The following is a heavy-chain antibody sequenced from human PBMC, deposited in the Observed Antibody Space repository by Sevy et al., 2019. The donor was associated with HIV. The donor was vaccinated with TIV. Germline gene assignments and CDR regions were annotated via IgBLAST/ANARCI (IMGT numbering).Heavy chain of an antibody. Sequence: GGSLRLSCVASGFAFRGRAMSWVRQAPGKGLEWVSAISGGGGDTYYAPSVKGRFTISRDNSKDTRYLHLNSLRADDTAMFYCSTVLRDYGGYLLAFWGQGTLVTVSS. D-gene: IGHD4-17*01. CDR1: GFAFRGRA. J-gene: IGHJ4*02. CDR2: ISGGGGDT. V-gene: IGHV3-23*01. CDR3: STVLRDYGGYLLAF.